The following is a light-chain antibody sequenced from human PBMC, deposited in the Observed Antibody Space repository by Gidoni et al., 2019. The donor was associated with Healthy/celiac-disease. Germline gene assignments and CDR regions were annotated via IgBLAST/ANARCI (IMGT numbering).Light chain of an antibody. CDR3: QQYNSYSYS. Sequence: DIQMTQSPSTLSASVGDRVTITCRASQRISSWLAWYQQKPGKAPKLLIYKASSLESGVPSRFSGSGSGTEFTLTSSSLQPDDFATYYCQQYNSYSYSFGQGTKLEIK. J-gene: IGKJ2*03. CDR1: QRISSW. CDR2: KAS. V-gene: IGKV1-5*03.